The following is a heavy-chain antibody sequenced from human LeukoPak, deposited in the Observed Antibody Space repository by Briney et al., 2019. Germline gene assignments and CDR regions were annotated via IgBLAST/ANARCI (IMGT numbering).Heavy chain of an antibody. CDR3: AKAASRWYFDY. Sequence: GGSLRLSCAASGFTFSSYGMHWVRQAPGKGLEWVAVISYDGSNKYYADSVKGRFTISRDNSKNTLYLQTNSLRAEDTAVYYCAKAASRWYFDYWGQGTLVTVSS. D-gene: IGHD4-23*01. J-gene: IGHJ4*02. CDR2: ISYDGSNK. V-gene: IGHV3-30*18. CDR1: GFTFSSYG.